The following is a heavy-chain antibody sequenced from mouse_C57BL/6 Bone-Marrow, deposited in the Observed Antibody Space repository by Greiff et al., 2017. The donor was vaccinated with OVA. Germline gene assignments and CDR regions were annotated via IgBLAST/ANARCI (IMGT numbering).Heavy chain of an antibody. CDR3: ARPIYDGYYWFAY. CDR1: GFTFSSYG. D-gene: IGHD2-3*01. CDR2: ISSGGSYT. Sequence: EVNVVESGGDLVKPGGSLKLSCAASGFTFSSYGMSWVRQTPDKRLEWVATISSGGSYTYYPDSVKGRFTISRDNAKNTLYLQMSSLKSEDTAMYYCARPIYDGYYWFAYWGQGTLVTVSA. J-gene: IGHJ3*01. V-gene: IGHV5-6*01.